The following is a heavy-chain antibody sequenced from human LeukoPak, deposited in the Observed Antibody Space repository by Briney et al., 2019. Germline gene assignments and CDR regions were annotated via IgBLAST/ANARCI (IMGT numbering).Heavy chain of an antibody. CDR2: ISAYNGNT. J-gene: IGHJ4*01. CDR3: ARVVGSFWSGYYNFDY. V-gene: IGHV1-18*01. D-gene: IGHD3-3*01. CDR1: GYTFTSYG. Sequence: ASVKVSCKASGYTFTSYGISWVRQAPGQGLEWMGWISAYNGNTNYAQKLQGRVTMTTDTSTSTAYMELRSLRSDDTAVYYCARVVGSFWSGYYNFDYWGHGTLVTVSS.